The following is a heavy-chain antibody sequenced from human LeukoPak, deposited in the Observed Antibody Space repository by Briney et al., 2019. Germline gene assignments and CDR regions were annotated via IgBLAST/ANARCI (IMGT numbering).Heavy chain of an antibody. CDR1: GYTFTGYY. D-gene: IGHD2-15*01. J-gene: IGHJ4*02. CDR2: INPNSGGT. Sequence: ASVKVSCKASGYTFTGYYMHWVRQAPGQGLEWMGWINPNSGGTNYAQKFQGRVTMTRDTSISTAYMELSRLRSDDTAVYYRARGQKSRSGGSCLGYWGQGTLVTVSS. CDR3: ARGQKSRSGGSCLGY. V-gene: IGHV1-2*02.